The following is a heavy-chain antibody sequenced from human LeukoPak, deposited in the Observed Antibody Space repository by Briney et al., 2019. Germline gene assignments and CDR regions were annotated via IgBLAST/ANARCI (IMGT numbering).Heavy chain of an antibody. D-gene: IGHD3-22*01. CDR2: IYDSGSP. CDR3: ARVVGYYYDSSPAFDI. V-gene: IGHV4-31*03. J-gene: IGHJ3*02. CDR1: GGSTISGRYY. Sequence: PSETLSLTCSVSGGSTISGRYYWSWIRQPPGKGLEWIGHIYDSGSPYYNPSLKSRVTISVDTSKNQFSLKLNSVTAADTAVYYCARVVGYYYDSSPAFDIWGQGTMVTVSS.